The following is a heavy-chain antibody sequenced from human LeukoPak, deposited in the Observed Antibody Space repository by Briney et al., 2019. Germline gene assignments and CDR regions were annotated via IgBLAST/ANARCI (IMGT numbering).Heavy chain of an antibody. J-gene: IGHJ3*02. D-gene: IGHD5-12*01. CDR1: EFTFRSYW. CDR2: IKQDGSEK. Sequence: GGSLRLSCAASEFTFRSYWMRWVRQAPGRGLEWVANIKQDGSEKNYVDSVKGRFTISRDNAKNSMYLQMNSLRAEDTAVYYCAREGPSGDIVVYDAFDIWGQGTMITVSS. CDR3: AREGPSGDIVVYDAFDI. V-gene: IGHV3-7*01.